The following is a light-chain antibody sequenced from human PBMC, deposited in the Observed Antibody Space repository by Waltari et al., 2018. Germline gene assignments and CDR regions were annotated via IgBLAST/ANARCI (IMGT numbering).Light chain of an antibody. CDR1: QSVSRH. J-gene: IGKJ1*01. CDR3: HQYNNWPPWT. V-gene: IGKV3-15*01. CDR2: ETS. Sequence: ETVMTQSPATLFVSPGGRATLSCRASQSVSRHLAWYQQKPGQAPRLLIYETSTRATGIPARFSGSGSGTEFTRTISSLQSEDVAMYHCHQYNNWPPWTFGQGTKVEIK.